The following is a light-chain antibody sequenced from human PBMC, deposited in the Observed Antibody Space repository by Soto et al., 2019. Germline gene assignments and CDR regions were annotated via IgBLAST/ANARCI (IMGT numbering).Light chain of an antibody. CDR2: SNN. Sequence: QAVVTQPPSLSGTPGQRVTISCSGSNFNVKNNYVYWYQQFAGTAPKLLIYSNNRRPSGVTDRFSGSKSGSSASLAISGLRPEDEADYYCASWDDSLSETVFGGGTQLTVL. J-gene: IGLJ7*01. V-gene: IGLV1-47*01. CDR1: NFNVKNNY. CDR3: ASWDDSLSETV.